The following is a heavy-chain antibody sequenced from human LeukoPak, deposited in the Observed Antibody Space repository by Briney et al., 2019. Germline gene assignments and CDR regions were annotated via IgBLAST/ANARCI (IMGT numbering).Heavy chain of an antibody. D-gene: IGHD2-2*01. CDR3: VAVGGLDP. CDR1: GFRFSRFA. J-gene: IGHJ5*02. CDR2: ITTDGDTT. Sequence: GSLRLSCSASGFRFSRFAMHWVRQAPGKGLEYVSSITTDGDTTDYADSVKGRFTISRDNSKNTLYLQMSSLRAEDTAVYYCVAVGGLDPWGRGTLFPSPQ. V-gene: IGHV3-64D*09.